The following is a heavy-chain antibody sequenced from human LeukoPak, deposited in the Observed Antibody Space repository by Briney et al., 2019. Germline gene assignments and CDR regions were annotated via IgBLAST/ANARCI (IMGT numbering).Heavy chain of an antibody. CDR2: ISYDGSNK. J-gene: IGHJ5*02. Sequence: GGSLRLSCAASGFTFSSYGMHWVRQAPGKGLEWVAVISYDGSNKYYADSVKGRFTISRDNSKNTLYLQMNSLRAEDTAVYYCAKIPYSSGWVQNWFDPWGQGTLVTVSS. CDR3: AKIPYSSGWVQNWFDP. CDR1: GFTFSSYG. V-gene: IGHV3-30*18. D-gene: IGHD6-19*01.